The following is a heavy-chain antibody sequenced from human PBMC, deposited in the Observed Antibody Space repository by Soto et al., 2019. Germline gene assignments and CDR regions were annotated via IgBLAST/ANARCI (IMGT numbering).Heavy chain of an antibody. CDR2: IIPIFGTA. J-gene: IGHJ4*02. V-gene: IGHV1-69*05. Sequence: ASVKVSCKASGGTFSSYAISWVRQAPGQGLEWMGGIIPIFGTANYAQKFQGRVTITTDESTSTAYMELSSLRSEDTAVYSCARERRYCSGGSCSKFFDYWGQGTLVTVSS. D-gene: IGHD2-15*01. CDR1: GGTFSSYA. CDR3: ARERRYCSGGSCSKFFDY.